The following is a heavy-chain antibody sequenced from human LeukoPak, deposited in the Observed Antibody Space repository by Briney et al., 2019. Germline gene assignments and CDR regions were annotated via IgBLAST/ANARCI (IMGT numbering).Heavy chain of an antibody. V-gene: IGHV3-21*01. J-gene: IGHJ4*02. CDR3: ARDLRYYYDSSGFDY. Sequence: PGGSLRLSCAASGFTFSSYSMNWVRQAPGKGLEWVTSISSSSSYIYYADSVKGRFTISRDNPKNSLYLQMNSLRAEDTAVYYCARDLRYYYDSSGFDYWGQGTLVTVSS. D-gene: IGHD3-22*01. CDR2: ISSSSSYI. CDR1: GFTFSSYS.